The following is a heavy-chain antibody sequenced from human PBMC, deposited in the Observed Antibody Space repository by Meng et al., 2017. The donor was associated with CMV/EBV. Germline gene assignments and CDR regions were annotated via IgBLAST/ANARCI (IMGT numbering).Heavy chain of an antibody. D-gene: IGHD3-3*01. CDR2: INWSSSSM. V-gene: IGHV3-9*03. CDR1: GFTFDNYA. J-gene: IGHJ4*02. CDR3: AKDRGVFWSGYFYS. Sequence: SLKISCSASGFTFDNYAMHWVRQVPGKGLEWVAGINWSSSSMGYADSVSGRFTISRDNAKKSLYLQMNSLRVEDMALYFCAKDRGVFWSGYFYSWGQGTLVTVSS.